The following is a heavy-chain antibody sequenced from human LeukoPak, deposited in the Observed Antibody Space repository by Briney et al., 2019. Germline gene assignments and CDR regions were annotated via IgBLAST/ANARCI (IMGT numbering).Heavy chain of an antibody. V-gene: IGHV3-48*02. Sequence: GGSLRLSCAASGFIFSTYSMNWVRQAPGKGLEWVSFISSGSATISYADSVRGRFTISRDDAKNSVYLQMNSLRDEDTAMYYCARDRGGSYTPLDYWGQGTLVTVSS. J-gene: IGHJ4*02. CDR2: ISSGSATI. CDR3: ARDRGGSYTPLDY. D-gene: IGHD1-26*01. CDR1: GFIFSTYS.